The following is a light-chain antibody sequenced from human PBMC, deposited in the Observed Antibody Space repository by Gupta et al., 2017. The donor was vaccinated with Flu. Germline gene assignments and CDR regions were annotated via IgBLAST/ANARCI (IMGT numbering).Light chain of an antibody. J-gene: IGKJ1*01. CDR2: DAS. CDR3: QRRSNGRT. V-gene: IGKV3-11*01. Sequence: EIVLTQSPATLSLSPGKRATLSCRDSQSVRRYLAWYQQKPGQAPRLLIYDASNRATGIPARFGGSGSGTDFTHTISSLEPEDFAVYYCQRRSNGRTFGQGTKVEIK. CDR1: QSVRRY.